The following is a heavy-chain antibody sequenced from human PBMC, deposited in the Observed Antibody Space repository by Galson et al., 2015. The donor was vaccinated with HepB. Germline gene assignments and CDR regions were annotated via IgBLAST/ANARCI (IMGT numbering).Heavy chain of an antibody. CDR2: IDPKSGGA. CDR3: TRDRHPPSAPFDY. Sequence: SVKVSCKASGYPFTAYFIHWVRRAPGQGLQWMGWIDPKSGGANYAQNFQVRVTMTRDTSISTAYMDLSSLRSDDTAVYYCTRDRHPPSAPFDYWGQGTLVTVSS. J-gene: IGHJ4*02. CDR1: GYPFTAYF. D-gene: IGHD2-2*01. V-gene: IGHV1-2*02.